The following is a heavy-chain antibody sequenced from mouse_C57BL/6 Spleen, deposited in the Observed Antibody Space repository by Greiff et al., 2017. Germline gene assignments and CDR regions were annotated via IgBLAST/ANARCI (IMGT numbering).Heavy chain of an antibody. CDR3: ERHEDRETAQAPFAD. D-gene: IGHD3-2*02. J-gene: IGHJ3*01. CDR2: FYPGNGSI. Sequence: QVQLQQSGAELVKPGASVKLSCKASGYTFTAYSIHWVKQRSGQGLEWLGWFYPGNGSIKYNEKFKDKATLPADKSSSTAYLELSRLRSENSAVYVGERHEDRETAQAPFADWGQGTLVTVSA. CDR1: GYTFTAYS. V-gene: IGHV1-62-2*01.